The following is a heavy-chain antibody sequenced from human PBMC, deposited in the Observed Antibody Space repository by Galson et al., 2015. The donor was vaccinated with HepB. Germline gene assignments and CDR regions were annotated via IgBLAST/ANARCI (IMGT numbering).Heavy chain of an antibody. CDR1: GFTFTSYG. CDR2: INPGGGST. Sequence: SLRLSCRASGFTFTSYGISWVRQAPGQGLEWMGIINPGGGSTSYAQKLQGRVTMTRDTSTSTVYMELSSLRSEDTAVYYCAREGAGYYYYGMDVWGQGTTVTVSS. J-gene: IGHJ6*02. CDR3: AREGAGYYYYGMDV. V-gene: IGHV1-46*04. D-gene: IGHD3-16*01.